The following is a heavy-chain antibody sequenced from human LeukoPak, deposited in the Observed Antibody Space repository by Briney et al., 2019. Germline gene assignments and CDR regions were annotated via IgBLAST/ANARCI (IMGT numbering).Heavy chain of an antibody. CDR3: ALTLGYCSGGSCYSGYFHH. CDR2: ISGSGDST. D-gene: IGHD2-15*01. V-gene: IGHV3-23*01. Sequence: GGSLRLSCAASGFTFSSYAMSWVRQAPGKGLEWVSTISGSGDSTYHADSVRGRFTISRDNSKNTLYLQMNSLRAEDTALYYCALTLGYCSGGSCYSGYFHHWGQGTLVTVSS. J-gene: IGHJ1*01. CDR1: GFTFSSYA.